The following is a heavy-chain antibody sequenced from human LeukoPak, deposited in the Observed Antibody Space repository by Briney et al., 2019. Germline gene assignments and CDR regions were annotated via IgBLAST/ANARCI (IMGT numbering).Heavy chain of an antibody. CDR1: GGSFSGYY. Sequence: PSETLSLTCAVYGGSFSGYYWSWTRQPLGKGLEWIGEINHSENTDYNPSLKSRVTISVDTSKNQFSLKLSSVTAADTAVYYCARATYSSGWYGSYYYYYMDVWGKGTTVTVSS. D-gene: IGHD6-19*01. J-gene: IGHJ6*03. CDR3: ARATYSSGWYGSYYYYYMDV. CDR2: INHSENT. V-gene: IGHV4-34*01.